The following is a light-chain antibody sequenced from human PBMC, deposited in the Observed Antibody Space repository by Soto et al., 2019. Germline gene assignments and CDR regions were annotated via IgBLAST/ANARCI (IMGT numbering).Light chain of an antibody. CDR2: DAS. V-gene: IGKV1-5*01. CDR3: QQYTSYLVT. J-gene: IGKJ4*01. CDR1: QSISGW. Sequence: DIQMTQSPSSLSASVGDRVTITCRASQSISGWLAWYQQKPGKAPKLLIYDASSLQSGVPSRFSGSGSRTEFSLTISSLQPDDFATYYCQQYTSYLVTFGGGTKVEIK.